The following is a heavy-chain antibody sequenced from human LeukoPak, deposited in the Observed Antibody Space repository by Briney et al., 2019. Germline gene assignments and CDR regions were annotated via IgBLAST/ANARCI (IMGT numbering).Heavy chain of an antibody. Sequence: SKTLSLTCAVSSGSFSGYFWRWIRQPPGKGLEWIGDAGHSGSADYNPSLKSRVTISLDTSRNQFSLKLNSVTAADTAVYYCAKSNGYGLVDIWGQGTMVTVSS. V-gene: IGHV4-34*01. CDR3: AKSNGYGLVDI. CDR2: AGHSGSA. D-gene: IGHD3-10*01. CDR1: SGSFSGYF. J-gene: IGHJ3*02.